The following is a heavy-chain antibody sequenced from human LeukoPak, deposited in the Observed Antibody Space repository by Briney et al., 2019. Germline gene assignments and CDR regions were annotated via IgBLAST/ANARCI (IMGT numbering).Heavy chain of an antibody. J-gene: IGHJ4*02. CDR3: ARRAGAYSHPYDY. D-gene: IGHD4/OR15-4a*01. CDR1: GFTFSSYG. CDR2: IYSDNT. V-gene: IGHV3-53*01. Sequence: GGSLRLSCVASGFTFSSYGMSWVRQAPGKGLEWVSFIYSDNTHYSDSVKGRFTISRDNSKNTLYLQMNSLRAEDTAVHYCARRAGAYSHPYDYWGQGTLVTISS.